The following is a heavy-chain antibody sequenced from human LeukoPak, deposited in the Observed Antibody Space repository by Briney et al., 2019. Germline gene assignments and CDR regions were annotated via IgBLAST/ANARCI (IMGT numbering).Heavy chain of an antibody. D-gene: IGHD3-22*01. J-gene: IGHJ4*02. V-gene: IGHV4-39*01. Sequence: PSETLSLTCTVSGGSISGSSYYWGWIRQPPGKGLEWIGSINYSGSTYYNPSLKSRVTISVDTSKNQFSLKLSSVTAADTAVYYCARGDSSGYYFNPIDCWGPGTLVTVSS. CDR1: GGSISGSSYY. CDR2: INYSGST. CDR3: ARGDSSGYYFNPIDC.